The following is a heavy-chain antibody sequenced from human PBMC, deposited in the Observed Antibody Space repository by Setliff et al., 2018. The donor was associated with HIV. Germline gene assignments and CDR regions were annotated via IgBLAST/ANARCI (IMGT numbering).Heavy chain of an antibody. CDR2: IFHTGSS. J-gene: IGHJ4*02. CDR3: ASLTDYGGDSGSH. D-gene: IGHD4-17*01. V-gene: IGHV4-59*01. CDR1: GGSMSNYY. Sequence: SETLSPTCSVSGGSMSNYYWSWVRQPPGKGLEWMGDIFHTGSSTYNPPLKSRVSLSVDTSKNQFSLRLSAVTAADTAVYYCASLTDYGGDSGSHWGQGTLVTVSS.